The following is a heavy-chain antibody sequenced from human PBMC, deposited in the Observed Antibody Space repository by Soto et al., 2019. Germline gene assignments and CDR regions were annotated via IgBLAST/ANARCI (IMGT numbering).Heavy chain of an antibody. CDR2: ISAYNGNT. Sequence: VKVSCKASGYTFTSYGISWVRQAPGQGLEWMGWISAYNGNTNYAQELQGRVTMTTDTSTSTAYMELRSLRSDDTAVYYCATGDNYYGSGSPYYYGMDVWGQGTTVTVSS. D-gene: IGHD3-10*01. V-gene: IGHV1-18*01. CDR3: ATGDNYYGSGSPYYYGMDV. CDR1: GYTFTSYG. J-gene: IGHJ6*02.